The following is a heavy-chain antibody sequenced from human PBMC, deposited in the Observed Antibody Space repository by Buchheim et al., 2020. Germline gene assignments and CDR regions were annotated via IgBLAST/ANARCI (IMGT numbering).Heavy chain of an antibody. CDR3: ARGGLRAFGY. D-gene: IGHD3-10*01. V-gene: IGHV3-7*01. CDR2: IKEDGSEK. Sequence: EVQLAESGGGLVQPGGSLRLSCIASGFTFSSYWMSWVRQAPGKGLEWVAKIKEDGSEKYYLDSVKGRVTISRDNAKNSLFLQIDSLRAEDTAVYYCARGGLRAFGYWGQGAL. J-gene: IGHJ4*02. CDR1: GFTFSSYW.